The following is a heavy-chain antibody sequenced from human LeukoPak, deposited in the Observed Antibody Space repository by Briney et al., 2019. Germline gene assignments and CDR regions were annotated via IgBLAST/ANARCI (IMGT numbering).Heavy chain of an antibody. CDR3: AKPDEKVVAATLN. D-gene: IGHD2-15*01. Sequence: PGGSLKLSCAASGFTFSSYAMSGVRQAPGKGLEWVSAISGSGGSTYYADSVRGRFTTSRDNSKNTLYLQMNSLRAEDTAVYYCAKPDEKVVAATLNWGQGTLVTVSS. CDR2: ISGSGGST. V-gene: IGHV3-23*01. CDR1: GFTFSSYA. J-gene: IGHJ4*02.